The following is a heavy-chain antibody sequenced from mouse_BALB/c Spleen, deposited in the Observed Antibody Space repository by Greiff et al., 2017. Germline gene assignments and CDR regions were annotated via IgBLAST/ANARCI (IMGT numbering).Heavy chain of an antibody. Sequence: EVKVVESGGGLVQPGGSRKLSCAASGFTFSSFGMHWVRQAPEKGLEWVAYISSGSSTIYYADTVKGRFTISRDNPKNTLFLQMTSLRSEDTAMYYCARGGVVAPLFDYWGQGTTLTVSS. D-gene: IGHD1-1*01. CDR3: ARGGVVAPLFDY. CDR2: ISSGSSTI. J-gene: IGHJ2*01. V-gene: IGHV5-17*02. CDR1: GFTFSSFG.